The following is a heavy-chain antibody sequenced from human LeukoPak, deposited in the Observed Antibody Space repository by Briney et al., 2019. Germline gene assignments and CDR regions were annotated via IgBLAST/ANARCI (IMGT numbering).Heavy chain of an antibody. V-gene: IGHV3-7*01. J-gene: IGHJ4*02. CDR2: IKQDGSEK. CDR3: AKDPYEGGFDY. Sequence: GGSLRLSCAASGFTFSSYWMSWVRQAPGKGLEWVANIKQDGSEKYYVDSGKGRFTISRDNAKNSLYLQMNSLRAEDTAVYYCAKDPYEGGFDYWGQGTLVTVSS. D-gene: IGHD3-22*01. CDR1: GFTFSSYW.